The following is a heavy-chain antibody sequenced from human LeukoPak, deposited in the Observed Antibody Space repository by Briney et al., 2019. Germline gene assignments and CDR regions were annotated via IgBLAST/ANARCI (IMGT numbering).Heavy chain of an antibody. CDR3: AKDFLALTVTTGYFDY. V-gene: IGHV3-30*04. Sequence: PGGSLRLSCVASGFTFSNYAMSWIRQAPGKGLEWVAVISYDGSNKYYADSVKGRFTISRDNSKNTLYLQMNSLRAEDTAVYYCAKDFLALTVTTGYFDYWGQGTLVTVSS. CDR2: ISYDGSNK. D-gene: IGHD4-17*01. J-gene: IGHJ4*02. CDR1: GFTFSNYA.